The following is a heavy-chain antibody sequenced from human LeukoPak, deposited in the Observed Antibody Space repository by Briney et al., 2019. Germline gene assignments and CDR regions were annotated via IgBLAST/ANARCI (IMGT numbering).Heavy chain of an antibody. J-gene: IGHJ3*02. D-gene: IGHD6-13*01. V-gene: IGHV4-61*02. CDR3: ARDSSNAFDI. Sequence: SQTLSLTCTVSGGSISSGSYYWSWIRQPAGKGLEWIGRIYASGSTNYNPSLKSRVTISVDTSKNQFSLKLSSVTAADTAVYYCARDSSNAFDIWGQGTMVTVSS. CDR2: IYASGST. CDR1: GGSISSGSYY.